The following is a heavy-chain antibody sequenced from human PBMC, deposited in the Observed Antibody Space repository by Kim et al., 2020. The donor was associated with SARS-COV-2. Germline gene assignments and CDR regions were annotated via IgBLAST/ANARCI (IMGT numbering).Heavy chain of an antibody. V-gene: IGHV4-39*01. CDR3: ARTRVVVRQIDY. D-gene: IGHD2-21*01. Sequence: SETLSLTCTVSGGSISSSSYYWGWIRQPPGKGLEWIGSIYYSGSTYYNPSLKSRVTISVDTSKNQFSLKLSSVTAADTAVYYCARTRVVVRQIDYWGQGTLVTVSS. CDR1: GGSISSSSYY. J-gene: IGHJ4*02. CDR2: IYYSGST.